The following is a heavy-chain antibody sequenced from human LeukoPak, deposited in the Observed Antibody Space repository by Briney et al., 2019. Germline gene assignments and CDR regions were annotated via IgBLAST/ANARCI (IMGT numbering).Heavy chain of an antibody. CDR3: ARRFLSCSGGSCYYNAFDI. V-gene: IGHV4-59*08. Sequence: SETLSLTCTVSGGSISSYYWSWIRQPPGKGLEGSGDIYYSWSTNDNPSLKSRVTISVNTSKNQFSLKLSSVPAADTAVYYCARRFLSCSGGSCYYNAFDIWGQGTMVTVSS. CDR2: IYYSWST. D-gene: IGHD2-15*01. CDR1: GGSISSYY. J-gene: IGHJ3*02.